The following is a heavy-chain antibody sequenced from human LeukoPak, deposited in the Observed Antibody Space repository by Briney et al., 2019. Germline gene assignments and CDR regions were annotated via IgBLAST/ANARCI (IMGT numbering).Heavy chain of an antibody. CDR3: ASSDY. V-gene: IGHV3-48*01. CDR1: RFIFSTYS. Sequence: GGSQRLSCAASRFIFSTYSMNWVRQAPGKGLEWISYISSSGSAIYYSDSVKGRFTISRDNSKNTLYLQMNSLRAEDTAVHYCASSDYWGQGTLVTVSS. J-gene: IGHJ4*02. CDR2: ISSSGSAI.